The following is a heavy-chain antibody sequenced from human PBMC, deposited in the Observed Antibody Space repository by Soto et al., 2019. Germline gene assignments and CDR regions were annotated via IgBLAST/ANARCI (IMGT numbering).Heavy chain of an antibody. CDR3: ARGGVXSSTSCYRSPYYYGMDV. CDR1: GYTFTSHG. J-gene: IGHJ6*02. CDR2: ISAYNGNT. D-gene: IGHD2-2*01. Sequence: AASVKVSCKASGYTFTSHGISWVRQAPGQGLEWMGWISAYNGNTNYAQKLQGRVTMTTDTSTSTAYMELRSLRSDDTAVYYCARGGVXSSTSCYRSPYYYGMDVWGQGTTVTVSS. V-gene: IGHV1-18*01.